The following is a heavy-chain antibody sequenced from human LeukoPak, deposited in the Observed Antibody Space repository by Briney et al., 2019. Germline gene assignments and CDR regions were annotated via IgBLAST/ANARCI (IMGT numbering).Heavy chain of an antibody. J-gene: IGHJ5*02. CDR2: ISYDGSNK. CDR3: AKKYEWLVPYNWFDP. V-gene: IGHV3-30*04. CDR1: GFTFGSYA. Sequence: GGSLRLSCAASGFTFGSYAMHWVRQAPGKGLEWVAVISYDGSNKYYADSVKGRFTISRDNSKNTLYLQMNSLRAEDTAVYYYAKKYEWLVPYNWFDPWGQGTLVSVSS. D-gene: IGHD6-19*01.